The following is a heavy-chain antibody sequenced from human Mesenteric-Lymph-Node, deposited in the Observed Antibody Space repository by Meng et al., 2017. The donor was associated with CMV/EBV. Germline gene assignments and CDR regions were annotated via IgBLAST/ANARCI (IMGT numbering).Heavy chain of an antibody. CDR2: ISYSGNT. CDR3: ARNYDFWSAYSRGGFDC. J-gene: IGHJ4*02. CDR1: SDSISSYY. Sequence: SETLSLTCTVSSDSISSYYWSWLRQPPGKGLEWIGYISYSGNTNYKPSLKSRVTISIDTSDNRFSLRLSSVTAADTAVYYCARNYDFWSAYSRGGFDCWGQGRLVTSPQ. V-gene: IGHV4-59*01. D-gene: IGHD3-3*01.